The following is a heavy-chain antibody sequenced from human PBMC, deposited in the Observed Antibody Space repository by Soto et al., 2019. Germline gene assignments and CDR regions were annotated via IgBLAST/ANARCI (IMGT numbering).Heavy chain of an antibody. CDR2: IYNNGRT. CDR1: GGSVYDFY. D-gene: IGHD3-10*02. V-gene: IGHV4-59*02. J-gene: IGHJ4*02. CDR3: ARGHGIYVRFDS. Sequence: SETLSLTCSVSGGSVYDFYWNWLRQTPGKGLEWIGNIYNNGRTNYNPSLKNRVTISIDTSKNQFSLHLSSVTTADTAMYFCARGHGIYVRFDSWGQGTLVTVSS.